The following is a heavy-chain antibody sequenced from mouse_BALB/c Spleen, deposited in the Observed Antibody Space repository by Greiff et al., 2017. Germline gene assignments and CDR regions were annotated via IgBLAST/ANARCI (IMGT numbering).Heavy chain of an antibody. D-gene: IGHD2-14*01. CDR2: INPSTGYT. CDR3: ARAPIGGGFAY. V-gene: IGHV1-7*01. J-gene: IGHJ3*01. Sequence: VQLQQSGAELAKPGASVKMSCKASGYTFTSYWMHWVKQRPGQGLEWIGYINPSTGYTEYNQKFKDKATLTADKSTNTAYMQLSSLTSEDSAFYYCARAPIGGGFAYWGQGTLVTVSA. CDR1: GYTFTSYW.